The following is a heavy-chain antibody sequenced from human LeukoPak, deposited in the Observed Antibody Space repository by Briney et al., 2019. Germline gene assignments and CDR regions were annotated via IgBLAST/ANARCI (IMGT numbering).Heavy chain of an antibody. CDR2: ISAYNGNP. Sequence: GASVKVSCKASGYTFTSYSISWVRQAPGQGLEWMGWISAYNGNPNYAQKLQGRVTITTDTSTSTAYMELRSLRSDDTAVYYCARSGSYYYYYMDVWGKGTTVTISS. CDR1: GYTFTSYS. D-gene: IGHD3-10*01. J-gene: IGHJ6*03. V-gene: IGHV1-18*01. CDR3: ARSGSYYYYYMDV.